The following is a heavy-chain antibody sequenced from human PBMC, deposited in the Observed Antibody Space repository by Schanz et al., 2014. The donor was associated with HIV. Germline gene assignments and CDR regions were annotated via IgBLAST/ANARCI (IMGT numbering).Heavy chain of an antibody. D-gene: IGHD2-21*01. J-gene: IGHJ4*02. CDR1: GFTFSDSW. CDR3: TREGNYYGGSVPGH. V-gene: IGHV3-74*01. Sequence: EMQLVESGGGLVQPGGALRLSCVASGFTFSDSWMHWVRQTPGKGPVWVSRVKYDGSTKEYAGSVKGRFTISRDNSKNTLYLHMTSLTGEDTATYYCTREGNYYGGSVPGHWGQGALVSVSS. CDR2: VKYDGSTK.